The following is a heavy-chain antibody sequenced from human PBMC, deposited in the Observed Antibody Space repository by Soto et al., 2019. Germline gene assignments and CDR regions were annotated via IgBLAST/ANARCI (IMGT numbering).Heavy chain of an antibody. J-gene: IGHJ3*02. CDR3: ARGKGTYTGDAFDI. Sequence: QVQLVQSGAEVKKPGSSVKVSCKASGGTFSSYTISWVRQAPGQGLEWMGRIIPILGIANYAQKFQGRVTITANKSTSTAYMERSSLRSEDTAVYYWARGKGTYTGDAFDIWGQGTMVTVSS. CDR1: GGTFSSYT. V-gene: IGHV1-69*02. CDR2: IIPILGIA. D-gene: IGHD1-1*01.